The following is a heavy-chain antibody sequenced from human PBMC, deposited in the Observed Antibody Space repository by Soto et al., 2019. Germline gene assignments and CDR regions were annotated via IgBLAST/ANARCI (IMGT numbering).Heavy chain of an antibody. D-gene: IGHD2-2*02. V-gene: IGHV4-39*01. CDR1: GCSISRSSYY. Sequence: XETLSLTCTVSGCSISRSSYYWGWIRQPPGKGLEWIGSIYYSGSTYYRPSLKSRVTISVDTSKNQFSLKLSSVTAADTAVYYCARQVPAAIRLGWFDPWGQGTLVTVSS. J-gene: IGHJ5*02. CDR2: IYYSGST. CDR3: ARQVPAAIRLGWFDP.